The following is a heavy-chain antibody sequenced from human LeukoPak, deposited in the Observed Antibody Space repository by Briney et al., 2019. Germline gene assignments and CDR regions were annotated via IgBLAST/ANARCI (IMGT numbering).Heavy chain of an antibody. CDR3: AKEVPDFDY. CDR2: ITSSTSSI. D-gene: IGHD2-2*01. Sequence: PGGSLRLSCAASGSTFSSYSMSCVRQAPGKGLEWVLSITSSTSSIYYADSVKGRFTISRDNAKNTLYLQMNSLRAEDTAVYYCAKEVPDFDYWGQGSLVTVSS. J-gene: IGHJ4*02. V-gene: IGHV3-21*04. CDR1: GSTFSSYS.